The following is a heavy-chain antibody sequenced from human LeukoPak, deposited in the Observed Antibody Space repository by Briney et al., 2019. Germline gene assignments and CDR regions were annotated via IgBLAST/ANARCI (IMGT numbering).Heavy chain of an antibody. CDR3: ARSSPVRYFD. CDR1: GGSISSGSYY. J-gene: IGHJ4*02. CDR2: IYTSGST. D-gene: IGHD3-9*01. Sequence: SETLSLTCTVSGGSISSGSYYWSWIRQPAGKGLEWIGRIYTSGSTNYNPSLKSRVTISVDTSKNQFSLKLSSVTAADTAVYYCARSSPVRYFDWGQGTLVTVSS. V-gene: IGHV4-61*02.